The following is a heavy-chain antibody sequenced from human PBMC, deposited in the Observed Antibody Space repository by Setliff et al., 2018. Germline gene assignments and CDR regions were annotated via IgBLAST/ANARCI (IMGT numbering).Heavy chain of an antibody. Sequence: PSETLSLTCSVSGASITSGGFYWTWIRQPAGKGLEWIGHISPSGSTTYNPSLKPRVTISVDTSKNQFSLKLSSVTAADTAVYYCARDVYLYDSSGYYYEMAQWYFDLWGRGTLVTVSS. J-gene: IGHJ2*01. V-gene: IGHV4-61*09. CDR1: GASITSGGFY. CDR2: ISPSGST. D-gene: IGHD3-22*01. CDR3: ARDVYLYDSSGYYYEMAQWYFDL.